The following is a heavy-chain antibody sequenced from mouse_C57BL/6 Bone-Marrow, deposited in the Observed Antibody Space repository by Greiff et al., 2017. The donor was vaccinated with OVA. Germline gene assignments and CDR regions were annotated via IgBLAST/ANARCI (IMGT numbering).Heavy chain of an antibody. CDR2: ISDGGSYT. CDR1: GFTFSSYA. V-gene: IGHV5-4*03. D-gene: IGHD1-1*01. Sequence: DVMLVESGGGLVKPGGSLKLSCAASGFTFSSYAMPWVRQTPEKRLEWVATISDGGSYTYYPDNVKGRFTISRDKAKNNLYLQMSHLKSEDTAMYYCARADYYGSSWFAYWGQGTLVTVSA. CDR3: ARADYYGSSWFAY. J-gene: IGHJ3*01.